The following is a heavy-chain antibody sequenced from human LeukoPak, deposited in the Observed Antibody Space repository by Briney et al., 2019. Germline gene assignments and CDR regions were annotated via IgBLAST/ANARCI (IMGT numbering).Heavy chain of an antibody. CDR2: ISWNSGSI. Sequence: GGSLRLSCAASGFTFDDYAMHWVRQAPGKGLEWVSGISWNSGSIGYADSVRGRFTISRDNAKNSLYLQMNSLRAEDTALYYCAKVGYYYGSGSSDAFDIWGQGTMVTVSS. J-gene: IGHJ3*02. D-gene: IGHD3-10*01. CDR3: AKVGYYYGSGSSDAFDI. V-gene: IGHV3-9*01. CDR1: GFTFDDYA.